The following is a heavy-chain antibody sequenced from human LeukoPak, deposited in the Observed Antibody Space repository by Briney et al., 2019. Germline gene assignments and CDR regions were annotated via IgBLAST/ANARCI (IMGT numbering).Heavy chain of an antibody. V-gene: IGHV4-59*08. CDR3: ARRFLSCSGGSCYYNAFDI. Sequence: SETLSLTCTVSGGSISSYYWSWIRQPPGKGLEWIGYIYYSGSTNYNPSLKSRVTISVDTSKNQFSLKLSSVTAADTAVYYCARRFLSCSGGSCYYNAFDIRGQGTMVTASS. D-gene: IGHD2-15*01. CDR1: GGSISSYY. J-gene: IGHJ3*02. CDR2: IYYSGST.